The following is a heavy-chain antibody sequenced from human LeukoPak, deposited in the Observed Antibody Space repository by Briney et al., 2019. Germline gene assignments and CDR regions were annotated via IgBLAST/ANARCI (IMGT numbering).Heavy chain of an antibody. J-gene: IGHJ4*02. CDR2: INHSGST. Sequence: PSETLSLTCAVYGVSFSGYYWSWIRQPPGKGLEWIGEINHSGSTNYNPSLKSRVAISVDTCKNQFSLLLSSVTAADTAVYYCARFGCSYSPLDYWGQGTLVTVSS. CDR1: GVSFSGYY. D-gene: IGHD5-18*01. CDR3: ARFGCSYSPLDY. V-gene: IGHV4-34*01.